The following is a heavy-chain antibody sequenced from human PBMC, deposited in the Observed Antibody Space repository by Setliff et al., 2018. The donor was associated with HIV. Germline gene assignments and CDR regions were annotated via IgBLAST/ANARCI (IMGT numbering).Heavy chain of an antibody. D-gene: IGHD3-9*01. Sequence: SGPTLVNPTQTLSLTCTVSGGSISSTSYYWGWIRQPPGTGLEWIGSISSSGNTYYNPSLKSRVTTSVDTPKNQFSLKLNSVTAADTAVYYCAKTIGRYFDIFDNWGQGTLVTVSS. CDR1: GGSISSTSYY. V-gene: IGHV4-39*01. CDR3: AKTIGRYFDIFDN. CDR2: ISSSGNT. J-gene: IGHJ4*02.